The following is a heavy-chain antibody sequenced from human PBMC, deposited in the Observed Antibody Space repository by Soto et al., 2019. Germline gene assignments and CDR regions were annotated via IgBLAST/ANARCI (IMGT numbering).Heavy chain of an antibody. D-gene: IGHD1-20*01. CDR1: GFTFSSYA. J-gene: IGHJ4*02. V-gene: IGHV3-23*01. CDR2: ISGSGGST. CDR3: AKDLSNWLPSPGFDY. Sequence: GGSLRLSCAASGFTFSSYAMSWVRQAPGKGLEWVPAISGSGGSTYYADSVKGRFTISRDNSKNTLYLQMNSLRAEDTAVYYCAKDLSNWLPSPGFDYWGQGILVTVSS.